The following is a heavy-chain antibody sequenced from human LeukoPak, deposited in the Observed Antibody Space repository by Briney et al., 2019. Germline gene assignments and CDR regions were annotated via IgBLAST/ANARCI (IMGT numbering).Heavy chain of an antibody. CDR3: ARERTFGGVIANNWFDP. CDR1: GGTFSSYA. CDR2: IIPIFGTA. V-gene: IGHV1-69*05. D-gene: IGHD3-16*02. Sequence: SVKVSCKASGGTFSSYAISWVRQAPGQGLEWMGGIIPIFGTANYAQKFQGRVTITTDESTSTAYMELSSLRSEDTAVYYCARERTFGGVIANNWFDPWGQGTLVTVSS. J-gene: IGHJ5*02.